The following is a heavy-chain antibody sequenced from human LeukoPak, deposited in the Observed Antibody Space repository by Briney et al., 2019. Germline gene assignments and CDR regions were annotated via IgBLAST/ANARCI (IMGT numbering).Heavy chain of an antibody. CDR3: ARDFGLDILTGYPPEDY. Sequence: SETLSLTCTVSGGSISSGDYYWSWIRQPPGKGLEWIGYIYYSGSTYYNPSLKSRVTISVDTSKNQFSLKLSSVTAADTAVYYCARDFGLDILTGYPPEDYWGQGTLVTVSS. V-gene: IGHV4-30-4*08. D-gene: IGHD3-9*01. CDR1: GGSISSGDYY. J-gene: IGHJ4*02. CDR2: IYYSGST.